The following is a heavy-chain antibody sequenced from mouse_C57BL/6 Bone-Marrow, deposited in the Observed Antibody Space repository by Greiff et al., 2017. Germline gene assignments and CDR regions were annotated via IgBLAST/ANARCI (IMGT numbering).Heavy chain of an antibody. V-gene: IGHV1-64*01. CDR3: ARYYYSNYGGGYYAMDY. CDR2: IHPNSGST. Sequence: QVQLQQPGAELVKPGASLKLSCKASGYTFTSYWMHWVKQRPGQGLEWIGMIHPNSGSTNYNEKFKSKATLTVDKSSSTAYMQLSSLTSEDSAVYYCARYYYSNYGGGYYAMDYWGQGTSVTVSS. J-gene: IGHJ4*01. CDR1: GYTFTSYW. D-gene: IGHD2-5*01.